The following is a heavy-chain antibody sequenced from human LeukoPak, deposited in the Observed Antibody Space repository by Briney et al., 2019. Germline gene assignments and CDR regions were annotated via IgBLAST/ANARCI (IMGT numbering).Heavy chain of an antibody. V-gene: IGHV5-51*01. D-gene: IGHD2-21*02. CDR2: IYPGDSDT. J-gene: IGHJ4*02. CDR1: GYSFTSYW. CDR3: ARLGTDCGGDCYGFDY. Sequence: AGESLKISCKGSGYSFTSYWIGWVRQMPGKGLEWMGIIYPGDSDTRYSPSFQGQVTISADKSISTAYLQWSSLKASDTAMYYCARLGTDCGGDCYGFDYWGQGTLVTVSS.